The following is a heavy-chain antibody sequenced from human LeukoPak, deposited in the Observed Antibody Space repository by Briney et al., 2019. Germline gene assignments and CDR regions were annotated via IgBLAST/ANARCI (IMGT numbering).Heavy chain of an antibody. CDR1: IDSFTNYY. J-gene: IGHJ4*02. D-gene: IGHD2/OR15-2a*01. CDR3: ARVDLLRGLTSAGFDY. CDR2: VNDSGGT. Sequence: SETLSLTCAVYIDSFTNYYWNWIRQTPGKGLEWIGEVNDSGGTNINPSLRSRVILSVDTSKNQFSLKLISVTAADTAVYYCARVDLLRGLTSAGFDYWGQGTLVTVSS. V-gene: IGHV4-34*01.